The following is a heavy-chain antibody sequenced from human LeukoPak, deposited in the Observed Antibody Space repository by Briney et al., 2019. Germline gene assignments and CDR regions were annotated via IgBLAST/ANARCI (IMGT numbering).Heavy chain of an antibody. CDR1: GYTFTSYY. D-gene: IGHD1-26*01. CDR3: ARDSISGSYYFDY. Sequence: ASVKVSCKASGYTFTSYYMHWVRQAPGQGLEWMGIINHSGGSTRYAQKFQGRVTMTRDTSTSTVCMELSSLRSEDTAVYYCARDSISGSYYFDYWGQGTLVTVSS. CDR2: INHSGGST. J-gene: IGHJ4*02. V-gene: IGHV1-46*01.